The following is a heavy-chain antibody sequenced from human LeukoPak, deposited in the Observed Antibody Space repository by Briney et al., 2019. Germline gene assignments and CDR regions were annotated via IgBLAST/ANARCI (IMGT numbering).Heavy chain of an antibody. CDR2: INPNSGAT. V-gene: IGHV1-2*06. D-gene: IGHD4-11*01. Sequence: ASVKVSCKASGYTFTGYYIHWVRQAPGQGLDWMGRINPNSGATNYAQKFQGRVTMTRDTSISTAYMELSRLRSDDTAVYYCARGDDYAFEIWGQGTMVTVSS. CDR1: GYTFTGYY. CDR3: ARGDDYAFEI. J-gene: IGHJ3*02.